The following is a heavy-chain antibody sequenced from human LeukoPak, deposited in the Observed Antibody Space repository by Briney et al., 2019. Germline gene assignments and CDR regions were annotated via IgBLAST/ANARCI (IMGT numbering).Heavy chain of an antibody. V-gene: IGHV4-59*11. CDR3: ARLLDNDSSGDPDTFDM. Sequence: SETLSLTCAVSGGSISSHYWSWIRQPPGKRLEWIGFIYYSGRTRYNPSLHSRVTISADTSKNHLSLKLTSVTAADTAVYYCARLLDNDSSGDPDTFDMWGQGIMVIVSS. CDR1: GGSISSHY. D-gene: IGHD3-22*01. CDR2: IYYSGRT. J-gene: IGHJ3*02.